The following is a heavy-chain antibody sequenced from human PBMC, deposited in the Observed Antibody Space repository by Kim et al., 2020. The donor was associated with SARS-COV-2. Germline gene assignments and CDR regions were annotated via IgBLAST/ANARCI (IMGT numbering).Heavy chain of an antibody. CDR1: GGSMSSYY. J-gene: IGHJ4*02. CDR3: ARTPVATAGLPFDY. V-gene: IGHV4-59*13. CDR2: IFYSGST. D-gene: IGHD6-13*01. Sequence: SETLSLTCSVSGGSMSSYYWSWIRQPPGKGLEWIGYIFYSGSTNYNPSLKSRVTISVDTSKNHFSLTLTSVTAADTAEYYCARTPVATAGLPFDYWGQGT.